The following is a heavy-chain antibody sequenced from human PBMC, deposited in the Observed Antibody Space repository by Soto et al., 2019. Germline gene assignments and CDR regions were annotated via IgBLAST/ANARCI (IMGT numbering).Heavy chain of an antibody. V-gene: IGHV3-23*01. J-gene: IGHJ4*02. CDR3: AKDRGYSSGWYGY. D-gene: IGHD6-19*01. Sequence: LRLSCAASGFTFSSYAMSWVRQAPGKGLEWVSAISGSGGSTYYADSVKGRFTISRDNSKNTLYLQMNSLRAEDTAVYYCAKDRGYSSGWYGYWGQGTLGTSPQ. CDR2: ISGSGGST. CDR1: GFTFSSYA.